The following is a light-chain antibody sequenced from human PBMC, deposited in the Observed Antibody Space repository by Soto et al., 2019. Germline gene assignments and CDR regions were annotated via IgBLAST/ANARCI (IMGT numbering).Light chain of an antibody. CDR3: QQTYGIPLT. CDR1: QSIATY. CDR2: VTS. Sequence: DIQMTQSPSSLSAAVGDRVTITCRASQSIATYLNWYQQKPGNAPRLLIYVTSILHSGVPSRFSGSASGTDFTLTISSLEREDSATYFCQQTYGIPLTFGGGTKVVIK. J-gene: IGKJ4*01. V-gene: IGKV1-39*01.